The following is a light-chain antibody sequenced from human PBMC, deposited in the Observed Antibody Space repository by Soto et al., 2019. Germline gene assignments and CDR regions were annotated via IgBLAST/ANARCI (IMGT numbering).Light chain of an antibody. CDR2: SAS. Sequence: EIVMTQSPATLSVSRGGRATLSCRASQSISDTLAWYQQKPGQAPRLLIYSASRRATGFPARFSGSGSGTDFTLTISSLQSEDFAVYYCQQYDNWPWTFGQGTKV. V-gene: IGKV3-15*01. CDR1: QSISDT. CDR3: QQYDNWPWT. J-gene: IGKJ1*01.